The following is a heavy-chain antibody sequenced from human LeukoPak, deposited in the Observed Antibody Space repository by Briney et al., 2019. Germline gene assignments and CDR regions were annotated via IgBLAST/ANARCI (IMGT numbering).Heavy chain of an antibody. D-gene: IGHD3-10*01. Sequence: GGSLRLSCTVSGFIFDDYAMPWVRQAPGKGLEWVSGISWNSGSIGYADSVKGRFAISRDNAKNSLYLQMNSLRAEDTALYYCAKTMVRGKQMTNPMDVWGKGTTVTVSS. CDR3: AKTMVRGKQMTNPMDV. CDR2: ISWNSGSI. V-gene: IGHV3-9*01. CDR1: GFIFDDYA. J-gene: IGHJ6*03.